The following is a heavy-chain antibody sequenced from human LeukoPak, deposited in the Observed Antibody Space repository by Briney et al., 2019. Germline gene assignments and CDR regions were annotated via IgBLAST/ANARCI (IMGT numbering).Heavy chain of an antibody. Sequence: SETLSLTCNVSGGSIGGHTFCWAWIRRPPGKGLEWIATIYYNGNTFYNPSLKSRVAISIDMSKSQFSLHLSSVTAADTAIYYCARLTALAGHRGAFDIWGPGTMVTVSS. V-gene: IGHV4-39*01. D-gene: IGHD6-19*01. J-gene: IGHJ3*02. CDR1: GGSIGGHTFC. CDR3: ARLTALAGHRGAFDI. CDR2: IYYNGNT.